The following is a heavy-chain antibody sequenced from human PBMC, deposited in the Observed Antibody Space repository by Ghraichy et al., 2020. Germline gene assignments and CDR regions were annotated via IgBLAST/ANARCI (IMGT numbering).Heavy chain of an antibody. D-gene: IGHD1-26*01. CDR1: GFTFSSYS. CDR3: ARELIVGATMGYYYYYGMDV. J-gene: IGHJ6*02. CDR2: ISSSSSYI. V-gene: IGHV3-21*01. Sequence: GGSLRLSCAASGFTFSSYSMNWVHQAPGKGLEWVSSISSSSSYIYYADSVKGRFTISRDNAKNSLYLQMNSLRAEDTAVYYCARELIVGATMGYYYYYGMDVWGQGTTVTVSS.